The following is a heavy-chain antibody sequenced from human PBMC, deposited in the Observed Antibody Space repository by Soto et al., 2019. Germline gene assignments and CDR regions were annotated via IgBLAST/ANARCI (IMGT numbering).Heavy chain of an antibody. CDR2: ISGSGGST. J-gene: IGHJ4*02. CDR3: AKEREVGHSSGHLY. D-gene: IGHD6-25*01. V-gene: IGHV3-23*01. Sequence: VSLRLSCAASGFTFSSYAMSWVRQAPGKGLEWVSAISGSGGSTYYADSVKGRFTISRDNSKNTLYLQMNSLRAEDTAVYYCAKEREVGHSSGHLYWGQGTLVTVSS. CDR1: GFTFSSYA.